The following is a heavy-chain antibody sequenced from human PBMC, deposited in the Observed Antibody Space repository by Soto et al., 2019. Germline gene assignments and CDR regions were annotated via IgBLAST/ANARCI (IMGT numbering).Heavy chain of an antibody. CDR2: ISSSTSYV. D-gene: IGHD2-2*01. CDR1: GFTVSRYG. V-gene: IGHV3-21*01. CDR3: ARDPSEGRVGNWFES. Sequence: GGALRLSCAASGFTVSRYGMNWLRHAPGKGLEWVASISSSTSYVYYADSVKGRFSTSRDNAKNILYLEMYALRTEDTDVYYCARDPSEGRVGNWFESWGQGTLVPVSS. J-gene: IGHJ5*01.